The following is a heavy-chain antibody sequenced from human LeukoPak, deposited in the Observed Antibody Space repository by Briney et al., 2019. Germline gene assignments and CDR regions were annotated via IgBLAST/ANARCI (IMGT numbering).Heavy chain of an antibody. D-gene: IGHD3-22*01. V-gene: IGHV3-23*01. CDR1: GFTFSSYA. Sequence: GGSLRLSCAASGFTFSSYAMSWVRRAPGKGLEWVSAISGSGGSTYYADSVKGRFTISRDNAKNSLYLQMNSLRAEDTALYYCARSRYDSSGYYYGPFDYWGQGTLVTVSS. CDR2: ISGSGGST. CDR3: ARSRYDSSGYYYGPFDY. J-gene: IGHJ4*02.